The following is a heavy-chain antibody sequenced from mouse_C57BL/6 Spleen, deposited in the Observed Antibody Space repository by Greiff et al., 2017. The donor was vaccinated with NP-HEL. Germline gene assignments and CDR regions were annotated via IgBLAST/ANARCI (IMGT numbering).Heavy chain of an antibody. CDR1: GYTFTSYT. V-gene: IGHV1-4*01. Sequence: VQLQQSGAELARPGASVKMSCKASGYTFTSYTMHWVKQRPGQGLEWIGYINPSSGYTKYNQKFKDKATLTADKSSSTAYMQLSSLTSEDSAVYYCARGDYGYAMDYWGQGTSVTVSS. D-gene: IGHD1-1*01. CDR2: INPSSGYT. J-gene: IGHJ4*01. CDR3: ARGDYGYAMDY.